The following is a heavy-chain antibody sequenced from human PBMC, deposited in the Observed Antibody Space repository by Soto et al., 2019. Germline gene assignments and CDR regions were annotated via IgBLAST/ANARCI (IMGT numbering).Heavy chain of an antibody. CDR1: GGSFSGYY. CDR2: SYYSGST. CDR3: ARLMITFGGGIDY. J-gene: IGHJ4*02. D-gene: IGHD3-16*01. Sequence: SETLSLTCAVYGGSFSGYYWSWIRQPPGKGLEWIGSSYYSGSTYYNPSLKRRVTISVDTSKNQFSLKLRSVTAADTAVYYCARLMITFGGGIDYWGQGTLVTVSS. V-gene: IGHV4-34*01.